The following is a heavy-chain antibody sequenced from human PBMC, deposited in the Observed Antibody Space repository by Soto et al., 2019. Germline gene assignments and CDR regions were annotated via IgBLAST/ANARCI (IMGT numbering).Heavy chain of an antibody. CDR1: GFPFSSYA. V-gene: IGHV3-23*01. CDR2: IGGSGGDT. CDR3: ARRTWRGRADY. J-gene: IGHJ4*02. Sequence: PGGSLRLSCAASGFPFSSYAMSWVRQAPGKGLGWVSAIGGSGGDTYYADSVKGRFTVSRDNAENTLNLQLNSLRVEDTAIYYCARRTWRGRADYWGQGISVTVSS. D-gene: IGHD3-3*01.